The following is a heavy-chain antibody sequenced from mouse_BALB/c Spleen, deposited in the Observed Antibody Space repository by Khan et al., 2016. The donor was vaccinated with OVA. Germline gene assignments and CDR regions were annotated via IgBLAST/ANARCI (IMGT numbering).Heavy chain of an antibody. Sequence: EVKLEVSGAELVRPGALVKLSCKASGFNIKDYYIHWVKQRPEQGLEWIGGIDPENGNTIYDPKFQGKASITADTSSNTAYLQLSSLTSEDTAVYYCTRDGYSPWFAYWGQGTLVTVSA. D-gene: IGHD2-3*01. J-gene: IGHJ3*01. V-gene: IGHV14-1*02. CDR3: TRDGYSPWFAY. CDR2: IDPENGNT. CDR1: GFNIKDYY.